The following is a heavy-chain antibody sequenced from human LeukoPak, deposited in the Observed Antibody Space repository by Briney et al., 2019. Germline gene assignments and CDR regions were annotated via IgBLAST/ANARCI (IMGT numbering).Heavy chain of an antibody. CDR2: IYPGDSDT. V-gene: IGHV5-51*01. J-gene: IGHJ4*02. CDR3: AGVSAVAGQGCDY. Sequence: KVSCKGSGYSFTTYWIGWVRRMPGEGLEWMGIIYPGDSDTRYSPSFQGQVTISVDKSISTANLQWSSLKASDTAMYYCAGVSAVAGQGCDYWGQGTLVTVSS. CDR1: GYSFTTYW. D-gene: IGHD6-19*01.